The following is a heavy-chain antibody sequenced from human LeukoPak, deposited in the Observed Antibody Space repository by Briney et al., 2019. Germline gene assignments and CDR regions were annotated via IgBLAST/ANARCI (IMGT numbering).Heavy chain of an antibody. CDR2: IEFDGNSK. Sequence: GGSLRLSCTASGFTFGGYGMQWVRQAPGKGLEWVAFIEFDGNSKSYGDSVTGRFTVSRDNSKNTLSLQMNSLRDEDTAVYYCAKGGLTTGAFEFWGQGTMVIVSS. D-gene: IGHD4-11*01. CDR1: GFTFGGYG. V-gene: IGHV3-30*02. CDR3: AKGGLTTGAFEF. J-gene: IGHJ3*01.